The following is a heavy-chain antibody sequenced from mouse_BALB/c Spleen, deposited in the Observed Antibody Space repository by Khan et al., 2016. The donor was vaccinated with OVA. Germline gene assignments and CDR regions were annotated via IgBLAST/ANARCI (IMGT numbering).Heavy chain of an antibody. CDR2: ISYSGNT. V-gene: IGHV3-2*02. D-gene: IGHD1-1*01. CDR3: ARVYWGDFDY. Sequence: VQLQQSGPGLVKPSQSLSLTCTVTGYSITTDYAWNWIRQFPGNKLEWMGYISYSGNTKYNPSLKSRISITRDKSKNQFFLQLKSVTTEDTARYYCARVYWGDFDYWGQGTTLTVSS. CDR1: GYSITTDYA. J-gene: IGHJ2*01.